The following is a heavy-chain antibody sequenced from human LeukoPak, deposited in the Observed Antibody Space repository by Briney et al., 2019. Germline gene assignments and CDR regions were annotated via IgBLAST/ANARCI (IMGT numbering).Heavy chain of an antibody. Sequence: GASVKVSCKASGYTFTSYYMYWVRQAPGQGLEWMGIINPSGGSTSYAQKFQGRVTMTRDTPTSTVYMELSSLRSEDTAVYYCARGLTKIYDSSGYYDSNFDYWGQGTLVTVSS. CDR1: GYTFTSYY. V-gene: IGHV1-46*01. D-gene: IGHD3-22*01. CDR3: ARGLTKIYDSSGYYDSNFDY. CDR2: INPSGGST. J-gene: IGHJ4*02.